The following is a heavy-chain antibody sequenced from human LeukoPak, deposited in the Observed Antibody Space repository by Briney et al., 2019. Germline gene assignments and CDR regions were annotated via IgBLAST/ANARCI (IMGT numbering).Heavy chain of an antibody. V-gene: IGHV3-23*01. CDR3: AKEGSGTSDAFDI. Sequence: TGGSLRLSCAASGFTFSSYAMSWVRQAPGKGLEWVSAISGSGGSTYYADSVKGRFTISRENSKNTMSLQMNSLRVEDTAVYYCAKEGSGTSDAFDIWGQGTMVTVSS. CDR2: ISGSGGST. D-gene: IGHD3-10*01. CDR1: GFTFSSYA. J-gene: IGHJ3*02.